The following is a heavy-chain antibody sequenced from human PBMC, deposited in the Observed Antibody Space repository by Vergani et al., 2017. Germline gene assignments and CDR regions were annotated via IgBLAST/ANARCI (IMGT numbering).Heavy chain of an antibody. CDR1: GFTFTSYG. Sequence: QVQLVESGGGVVQPGGSLRLSCVVSGFTFTSYGIHWVRQAPGKGLEWVAAIWYDGSSKYYADSVKGRFAISRDYFKKTVFLEMNSLRAEDTAVYYCAKDGRENSDYGYFDYWGQGTLVTVSS. V-gene: IGHV3-33*06. D-gene: IGHD4-17*01. J-gene: IGHJ4*02. CDR3: AKDGRENSDYGYFDY. CDR2: IWYDGSSK.